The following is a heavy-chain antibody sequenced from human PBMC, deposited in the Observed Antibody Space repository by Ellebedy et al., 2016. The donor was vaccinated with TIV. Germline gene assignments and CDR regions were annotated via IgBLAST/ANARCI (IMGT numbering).Heavy chain of an antibody. J-gene: IGHJ6*02. CDR3: ARRFIAATDYGMDV. D-gene: IGHD6-13*01. V-gene: IGHV3-11*06. CDR2: ISSSRSYT. Sequence: GESLKISCAASGFTFSDYYMSWIRQAPGKGLEWVSYISSSRSYTNYADSVKGRFTISRDNAKNSLYLQMNSLRAEDTAVYYCARRFIAATDYGMDVWGQGTTVTVSS. CDR1: GFTFSDYY.